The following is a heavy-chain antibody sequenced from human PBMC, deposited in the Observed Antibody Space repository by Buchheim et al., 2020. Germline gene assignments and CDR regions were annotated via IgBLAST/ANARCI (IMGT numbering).Heavy chain of an antibody. J-gene: IGHJ4*02. V-gene: IGHV3-48*03. CDR2: ISGGGETT. Sequence: EVQLVESGGGLVQPGGSLRLSCAASGFTFSSYEVNWVRLAPGKGLEWVAYISGGGETTYYADSVRGRFSNSRDNAKNSLYLQMNSLRAEDTAVYYCARVSAQTFDNWGQGTL. CDR3: ARVSAQTFDN. CDR1: GFTFSSYE.